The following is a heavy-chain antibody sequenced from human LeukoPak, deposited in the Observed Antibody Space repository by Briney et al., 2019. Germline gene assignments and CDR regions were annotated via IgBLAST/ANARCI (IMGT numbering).Heavy chain of an antibody. Sequence: GESLKISCKGSGYTFTSYWIGWVRPIPEKGLEWMGIIYPRDSDTRYSPSFEGQVTMSADKSISTAYLQWSSLKASDTAMYYCARIDYGDYGFDYWGQGTLVTVSS. CDR2: IYPRDSDT. CDR3: ARIDYGDYGFDY. V-gene: IGHV5-51*01. D-gene: IGHD4-17*01. J-gene: IGHJ4*02. CDR1: GYTFTSYW.